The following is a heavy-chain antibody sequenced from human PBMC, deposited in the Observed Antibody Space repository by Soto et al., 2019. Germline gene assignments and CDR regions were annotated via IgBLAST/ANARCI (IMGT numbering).Heavy chain of an antibody. J-gene: IGHJ3*02. Sequence: GASVKVSCKASGCTFTSYDINWVRQATGQGLEWMGWMNPNSGNTGYAQKFQGRVTMTRNTSISTAYMELSSLRSEDTAVYYCARGGGYDFWSGTDGAFDIWGQGTMVTVSS. CDR3: ARGGGYDFWSGTDGAFDI. CDR1: GCTFTSYD. D-gene: IGHD3-3*01. V-gene: IGHV1-8*01. CDR2: MNPNSGNT.